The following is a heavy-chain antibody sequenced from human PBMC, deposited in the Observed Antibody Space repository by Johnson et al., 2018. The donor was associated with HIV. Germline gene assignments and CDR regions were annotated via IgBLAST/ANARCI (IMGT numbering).Heavy chain of an antibody. CDR3: ARACRDGYTCDAFDI. Sequence: VQLVESGGGLVQPGGSLILSCAASGFTVRSYYMSWVRQAPGKGLEWVSVLFSGGSIYFADCVKGRFTISRDNSKNPLYPQMNSLRAEDTAGYYCARACRDGYTCDAFDIWGQGTMVTVSS. J-gene: IGHJ3*02. D-gene: IGHD5-24*01. V-gene: IGHV3-66*01. CDR1: GFTVRSYY. CDR2: LFSGGSI.